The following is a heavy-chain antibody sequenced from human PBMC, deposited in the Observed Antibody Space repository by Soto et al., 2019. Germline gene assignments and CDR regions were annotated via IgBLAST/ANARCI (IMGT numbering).Heavy chain of an antibody. CDR3: ARGRRYYGSGSYYREAWFDP. J-gene: IGHJ5*02. V-gene: IGHV4-59*12. CDR2: FHNSGNP. CDR1: GGSISGYH. Sequence: ETLSLTCSISGGSISGYHWNWIRQTPGKGVEWIGYFHNSGNPKYSSSLKSRVTISVDTSKNQFSLKLSSVTAADTAVYYCARGRRYYGSGSYYREAWFDPWGQGTLVTVSS. D-gene: IGHD3-10*01.